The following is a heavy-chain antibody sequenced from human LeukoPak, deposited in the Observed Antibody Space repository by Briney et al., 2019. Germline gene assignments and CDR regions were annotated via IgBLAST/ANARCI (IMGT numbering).Heavy chain of an antibody. CDR2: INSDGSWT. V-gene: IGHV3-74*01. CDR3: VSFYETY. J-gene: IGHJ4*02. CDR1: GNYW. Sequence: QPGGSLRLSCAASGNYWMHWVRQAPGKGLVWVSHINSDGSWTSYADSVKGRFTIPKDNAKNTVYLQMNSLRAEDTAVYYCVSFYETYWGRGTLVTVSS. D-gene: IGHD2/OR15-2a*01.